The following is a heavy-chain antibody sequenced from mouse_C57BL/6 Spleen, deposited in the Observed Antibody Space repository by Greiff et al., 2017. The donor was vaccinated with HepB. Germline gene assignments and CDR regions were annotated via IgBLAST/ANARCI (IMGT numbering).Heavy chain of an antibody. Sequence: QVQLQQSGAELMKPGASVKLSCKATGYTFTGYWIEWVKQRPGHGLEWIGEILPGSGSTNYNEKFKGKATFTADTSSNTAYMQLSSLTTEDSAIYYCARKEDYYGSSHWYFDVWGTGTTVTVSS. CDR3: ARKEDYYGSSHWYFDV. J-gene: IGHJ1*03. CDR1: GYTFTGYW. CDR2: ILPGSGST. V-gene: IGHV1-9*01. D-gene: IGHD1-1*01.